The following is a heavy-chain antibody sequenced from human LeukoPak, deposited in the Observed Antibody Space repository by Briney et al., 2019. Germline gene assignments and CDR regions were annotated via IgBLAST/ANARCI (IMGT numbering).Heavy chain of an antibody. Sequence: PGGFLRLSCAASGFTCSSYGMHWVRQAPGKGLEWVAVISYDGSNKYYADSVKGRFTISRDNSKNTLYLQMNSLRAEDTAVYYCAKDGQQLVPFDYWGQGTLVTVSS. V-gene: IGHV3-30*18. CDR1: GFTCSSYG. D-gene: IGHD6-13*01. CDR3: AKDGQQLVPFDY. CDR2: ISYDGSNK. J-gene: IGHJ4*02.